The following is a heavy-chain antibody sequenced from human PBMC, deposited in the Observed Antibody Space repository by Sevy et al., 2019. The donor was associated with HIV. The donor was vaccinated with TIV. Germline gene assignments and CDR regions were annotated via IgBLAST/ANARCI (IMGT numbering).Heavy chain of an antibody. CDR1: GFTFSTYD. V-gene: IGHV3-48*01. Sequence: GGSVRLSCAASGFTFSTYDMNWVRQAPGKGVEWISYISSSSSNIYYADSVKGRFTISRDNVKNSLFVQMHSLRAEYTAVYYCAREGGYTVQGLDVWGQGTTVTVSS. D-gene: IGHD5-12*01. CDR2: ISSSSSNI. J-gene: IGHJ6*02. CDR3: AREGGYTVQGLDV.